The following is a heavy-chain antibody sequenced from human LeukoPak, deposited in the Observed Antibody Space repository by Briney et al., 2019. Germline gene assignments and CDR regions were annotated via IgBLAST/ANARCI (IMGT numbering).Heavy chain of an antibody. CDR1: GFTFSRYW. Sequence: PGGSLRLSCAASGFTFSRYWMSWARQVPRKGLEWVANIKQDGGEIYYVDSVKGRFTISRDNAKNSLYLQMNSLRAEDTAVYYCAKGRCSGVGCDSFHSWGQGALVTVSS. D-gene: IGHD2-15*01. CDR2: IKQDGGEI. J-gene: IGHJ4*02. CDR3: AKGRCSGVGCDSFHS. V-gene: IGHV3-7*03.